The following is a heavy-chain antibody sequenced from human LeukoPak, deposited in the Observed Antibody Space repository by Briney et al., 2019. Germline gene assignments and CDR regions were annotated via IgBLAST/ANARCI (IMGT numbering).Heavy chain of an antibody. CDR3: ARGGGNDYYYYYGTDV. D-gene: IGHD1-1*01. Sequence: SETLSLTCAVYGGSFSGYYWSWIRQPPGKGLEWIGEINHSGSTNYNPSLKSRVTISVDTSKNQFSLKLSSVTAADTAVYYCARGGGNDYYYYYGTDVWGQGTTVTVSS. CDR2: INHSGST. CDR1: GGSFSGYY. V-gene: IGHV4-34*01. J-gene: IGHJ6*02.